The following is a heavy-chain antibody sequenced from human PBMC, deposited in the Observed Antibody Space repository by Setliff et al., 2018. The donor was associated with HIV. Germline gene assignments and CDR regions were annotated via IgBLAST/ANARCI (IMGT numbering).Heavy chain of an antibody. Sequence: SETLSLTCTVSGGSISSSTYYWGWIRQPPGKGLEWIGNIHFSGSTYYNPSLKSRVTVSVDPSKNQFSPKLSSVTAADTAVYYCARTTYSGSYFSDSWGQGTLVTVSS. CDR3: ARTTYSGSYFSDS. CDR1: GGSISSSTYY. J-gene: IGHJ5*01. CDR2: IHFSGST. D-gene: IGHD1-26*01. V-gene: IGHV4-39*01.